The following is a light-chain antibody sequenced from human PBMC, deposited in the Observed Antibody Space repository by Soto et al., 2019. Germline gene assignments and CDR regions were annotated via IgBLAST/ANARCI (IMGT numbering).Light chain of an antibody. V-gene: IGKV3-11*01. Sequence: EIVMTQSPDTLSVSPGERATLTCRAGQGVTTNFAWYQQKSGQSPRLLIYDVSIRATGVPARFSATGSETDFTLTISSVEPEDFAVYYCQQRSNWPPITFGQGTRLEI. CDR2: DVS. CDR3: QQRSNWPPIT. CDR1: QGVTTN. J-gene: IGKJ5*01.